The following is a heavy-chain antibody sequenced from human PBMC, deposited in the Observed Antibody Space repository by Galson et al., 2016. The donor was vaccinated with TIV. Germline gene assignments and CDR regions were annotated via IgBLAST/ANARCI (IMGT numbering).Heavy chain of an antibody. CDR1: GFSFSSLS. CDR2: INQGGSEK. CDR3: ARMLFDIVGAPAATPTGYFDP. V-gene: IGHV3-7*01. D-gene: IGHD2-2*01. Sequence: SLRLSCAASGFSFSSLSMHWLRQAPGKGLEWVASINQGGSEKDYVDSVKGRFTISRDNAQTSLYLQMDSLRAEDTAVYYCARMLFDIVGAPAATPTGYFDPWGQGTLVTVSS. J-gene: IGHJ5*02.